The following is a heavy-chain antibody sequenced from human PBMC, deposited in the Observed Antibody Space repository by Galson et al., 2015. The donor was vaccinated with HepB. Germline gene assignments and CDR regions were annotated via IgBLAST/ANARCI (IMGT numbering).Heavy chain of an antibody. Sequence: SLRVSCAASGFTFSSSWMSWVRQAPGKGLEWVANIRPDGSEGYYVDSVRGRFIISRDNAKNSLYLQMNSLSAEDTAVYYCARGQYWGQGPLVTVSS. CDR2: IRPDGSEG. CDR3: ARGQY. CDR1: GFTFSSSW. J-gene: IGHJ4*02. V-gene: IGHV3-7*04.